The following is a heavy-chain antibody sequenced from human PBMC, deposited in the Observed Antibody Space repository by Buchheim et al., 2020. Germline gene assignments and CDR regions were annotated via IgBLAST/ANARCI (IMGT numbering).Heavy chain of an antibody. CDR1: GYTFTKYH. Sequence: QVQLVQSGAEVKKPGASVKVSCKASGYTFTKYHMHWVRQAPGQGLEWVGETSPSGGSATYAQKFQGRVTMTSETSTSTVYMELSSLRAEDTAVYYCARNPGGMEVWGQGTT. V-gene: IGHV1-46*03. J-gene: IGHJ6*02. CDR3: ARNPGGMEV. CDR2: TSPSGGSA.